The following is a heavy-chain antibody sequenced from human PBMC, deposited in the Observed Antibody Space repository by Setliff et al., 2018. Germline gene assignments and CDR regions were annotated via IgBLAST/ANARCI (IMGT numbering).Heavy chain of an antibody. CDR2: ILPIVGSA. Sequence: SVKVSCKVSGGAFSTSAISWVRQAPGQGLEWVGAILPIVGSANYGNKFQGRVTITADESTSTAYMEVMGLRTDDTAVYYCVRDILGEESAEVVDVWGQGTTVTVSS. D-gene: IGHD2-15*01. J-gene: IGHJ6*02. CDR1: GGAFSTSA. CDR3: VRDILGEESAEVVDV. V-gene: IGHV1-69*13.